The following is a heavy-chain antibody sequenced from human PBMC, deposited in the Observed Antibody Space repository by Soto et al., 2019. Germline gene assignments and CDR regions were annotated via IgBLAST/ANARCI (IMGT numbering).Heavy chain of an antibody. V-gene: IGHV1-46*02. Sequence: VSWKVSCKASGGTLNSYAISWVRQAPGQGPEWMGIIIPSYGRTNYAQKFQGRVTMIRDTSTSTVYMELSSLTSEDTAVYYCARVSGSYWPFDYWGQGTLVTVSS. J-gene: IGHJ4*02. CDR3: ARVSGSYWPFDY. CDR1: GGTLNSYA. CDR2: IIPSYGRT. D-gene: IGHD1-26*01.